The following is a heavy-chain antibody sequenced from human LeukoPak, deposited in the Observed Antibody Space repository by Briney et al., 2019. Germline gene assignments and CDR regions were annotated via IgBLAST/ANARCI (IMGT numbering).Heavy chain of an antibody. CDR3: ARDANRSFNY. V-gene: IGHV3-74*01. J-gene: IGHJ4*02. CDR1: GFTFSDYW. CDR2: IKTDGSVT. Sequence: PGGSLRLSCAASGFTFSDYWMHWVRQAPGKGLVWVSHIKTDGSVTDYADPVKGRFTISRDNARNTVYLQMHSLRAEDTAVYYCARDANRSFNYWGKGILVTVSS.